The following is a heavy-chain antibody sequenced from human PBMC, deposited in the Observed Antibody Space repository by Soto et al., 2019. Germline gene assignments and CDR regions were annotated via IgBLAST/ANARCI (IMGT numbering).Heavy chain of an antibody. V-gene: IGHV1-69*01. D-gene: IGHD3-22*01. CDR1: GGTFSSYA. CDR3: ARDSAYYYDSSGYSPFDY. CDR2: IIPIFGTA. J-gene: IGHJ4*02. Sequence: QVQLVQSGAEVKKPGSSVKVSCKASGGTFSSYAISWVRQAPGQGLEWMGGIIPIFGTADYAQKSQGRVTITADESTSTAYMELSSLRSEDTAVYYCARDSAYYYDSSGYSPFDYWGQGTLVTVSS.